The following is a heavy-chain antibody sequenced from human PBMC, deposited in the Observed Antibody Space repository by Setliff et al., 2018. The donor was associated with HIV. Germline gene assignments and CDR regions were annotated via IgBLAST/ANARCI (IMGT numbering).Heavy chain of an antibody. V-gene: IGHV3-48*03. CDR3: ATGSYSSVWYGFDY. CDR2: ISSSGSPI. CDR1: GFTFSNYD. Sequence: GGSLRLSCVASGFTFSNYDMIWVRQAPGKGLEWISYISSSGSPIYHADSVEGRFTTSRDNAKNSLYLLMDRLGVEDTAVYYCATGSYSSVWYGFDYWGQGTLVTVSS. J-gene: IGHJ4*02. D-gene: IGHD6-19*01.